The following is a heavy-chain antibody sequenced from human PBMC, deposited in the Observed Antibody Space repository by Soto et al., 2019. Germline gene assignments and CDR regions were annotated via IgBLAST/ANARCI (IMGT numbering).Heavy chain of an antibody. Sequence: EVQLVESGGGLIQPGGSLRLSCAASGFAVSSKYMTWVRQAPGKGLEWVSVIYGGGTTYYADSVKGRFTISRDTSKHSMYVPMNSRRAEDTAVYYCVQTTGWPGFDVWGQGTLVTVSS. CDR3: VQTTGWPGFDV. CDR1: GFAVSSKY. J-gene: IGHJ4*02. D-gene: IGHD6-19*01. CDR2: IYGGGTT. V-gene: IGHV3-53*01.